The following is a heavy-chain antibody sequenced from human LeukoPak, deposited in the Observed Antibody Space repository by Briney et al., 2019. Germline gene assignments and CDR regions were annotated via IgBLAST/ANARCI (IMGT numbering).Heavy chain of an antibody. CDR3: TTRQRYYYDSSGLDFDY. D-gene: IGHD3-22*01. Sequence: GGSLRLSCAASGFTFSDYYMSWIRQAPGKGLEWVSYISSSGSTIYYADSVKGRFTISRDNAKNSLYLQMNSLRAEDTAVYYCTTRQRYYYDSSGLDFDYWGQGTLVTVSS. CDR1: GFTFSDYY. J-gene: IGHJ4*02. V-gene: IGHV3-11*01. CDR2: ISSSGSTI.